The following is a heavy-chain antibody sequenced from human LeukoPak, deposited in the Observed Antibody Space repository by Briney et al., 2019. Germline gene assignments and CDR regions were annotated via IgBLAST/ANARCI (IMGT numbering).Heavy chain of an antibody. Sequence: PSETLSLTCTVSGGSISSSSYYWGWIRQPPGKGLEWIGSIYYSGSTYYNPSLKSRVTISVDTSKSQFSLKLSSVTAADTAVYYCARLGAVDDAFDIWGQGTMVTVSS. CDR2: IYYSGST. J-gene: IGHJ3*02. CDR3: ARLGAVDDAFDI. V-gene: IGHV4-39*01. D-gene: IGHD3-3*01. CDR1: GGSISSSSYY.